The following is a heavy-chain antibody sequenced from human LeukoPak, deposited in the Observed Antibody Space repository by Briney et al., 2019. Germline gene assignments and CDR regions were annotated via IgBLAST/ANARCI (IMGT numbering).Heavy chain of an antibody. Sequence: GRSLRLSCAPYGFTFSSYCMRSVRQAAGRGLEWVAVISYDGSNKYYADSVKGRFTISRDNSKNTLYLQMNSVRAEDTAVYYCANPVPGFDYWGQGTLVTVSS. D-gene: IGHD2-2*01. J-gene: IGHJ4*02. CDR1: GFTFSSYC. CDR3: ANPVPGFDY. V-gene: IGHV3-30*18. CDR2: ISYDGSNK.